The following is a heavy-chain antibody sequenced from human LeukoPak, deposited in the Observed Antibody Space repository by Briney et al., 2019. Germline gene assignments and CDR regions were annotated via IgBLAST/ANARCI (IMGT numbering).Heavy chain of an antibody. V-gene: IGHV5-51*01. D-gene: IGHD2-2*01. J-gene: IGHJ4*02. CDR2: IYPGDSDT. Sequence: GESLQISCTGSGYYFTNYWIGWVRPMPGKGLEWMGIIYPGDSDTRYSPSFRGQVTISADKSISTAYLQWSSLKASDTAIYYCARSCSSANCFYFDYWGQGTLVTVSS. CDR3: ARSCSSANCFYFDY. CDR1: GYYFTNYW.